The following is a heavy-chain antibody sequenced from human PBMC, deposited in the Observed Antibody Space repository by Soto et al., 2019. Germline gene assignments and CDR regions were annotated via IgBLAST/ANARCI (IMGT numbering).Heavy chain of an antibody. D-gene: IGHD4-17*01. Sequence: GGSLRLSCAASGFTFSSYAMSWVRQAPGKGLEWVSAISGSGGSTYYADSVKGRFTISRDNSKNTLYLQMNSLRAEDTAVYYCSTTVTTDRAYYYYGMDVWGQGTTVTVSS. CDR1: GFTFSSYA. V-gene: IGHV3-23*01. CDR3: STTVTTDRAYYYYGMDV. J-gene: IGHJ6*02. CDR2: ISGSGGST.